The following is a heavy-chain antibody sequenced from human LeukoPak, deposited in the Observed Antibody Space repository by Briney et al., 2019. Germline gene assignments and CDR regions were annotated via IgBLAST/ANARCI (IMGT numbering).Heavy chain of an antibody. Sequence: ASVKVSCKASGYTFTGYYMHWVRQAPGQGLEWMGWINPNNGGTNYAQKFQGRVTMTRDTSISTAYMELSRLRSDDTAVYYCARDTYGDYPLDYWGQGTLVTVSS. J-gene: IGHJ4*02. CDR1: GYTFTGYY. CDR3: ARDTYGDYPLDY. CDR2: INPNNGGT. D-gene: IGHD4-17*01. V-gene: IGHV1-2*02.